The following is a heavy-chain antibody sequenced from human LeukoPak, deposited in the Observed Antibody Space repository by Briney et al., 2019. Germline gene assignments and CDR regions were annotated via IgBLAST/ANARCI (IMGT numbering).Heavy chain of an antibody. CDR2: INPNSGGT. J-gene: IGHJ6*03. Sequence: ASVKVSCKASGYTFTGYYMHWVRQAPGQGLEWMGWINPNSGGTNYAQKFQGRVTMTRDTSISTAYMELSRLRSDDTAVYYCARGGYRSSTSCLRGYYYYMDVWGKGTTVTVSS. CDR1: GYTFTGYY. D-gene: IGHD2-2*01. CDR3: ARGGYRSSTSCLRGYYYYMDV. V-gene: IGHV1-2*02.